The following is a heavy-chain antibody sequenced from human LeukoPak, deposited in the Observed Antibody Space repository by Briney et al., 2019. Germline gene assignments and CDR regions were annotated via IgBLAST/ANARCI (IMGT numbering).Heavy chain of an antibody. CDR3: ARDAYGPDY. Sequence: SETLSLTCTVSGYSISSGYYWGWFRQPPGKGREWIGSIYHSGSTSYNPSLKRRGTISVDTSKNQFSLKLSSVTAADTAVYYCARDAYGPDYWGQGTLVTVSS. D-gene: IGHD3-16*01. CDR2: IYHSGST. J-gene: IGHJ4*02. CDR1: GYSISSGYY. V-gene: IGHV4-38-2*02.